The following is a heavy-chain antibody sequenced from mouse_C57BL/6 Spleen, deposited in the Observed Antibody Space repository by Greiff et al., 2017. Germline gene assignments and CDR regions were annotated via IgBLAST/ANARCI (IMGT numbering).Heavy chain of an antibody. D-gene: IGHD2-3*01. CDR1: GYTFTSYW. CDR3: ARVYDGYYFWFAY. J-gene: IGHJ3*01. Sequence: QVQLQQPGAELVKPGASVKLSCKASGYTFTSYWMHWVKQRPGRGLEWIGRIDPNSGGTKYNEKFKSKATLTVDKPSITAYMQLSSLTSEDSAVYYCARVYDGYYFWFAYWGQGTLVTVSA. V-gene: IGHV1-72*01. CDR2: IDPNSGGT.